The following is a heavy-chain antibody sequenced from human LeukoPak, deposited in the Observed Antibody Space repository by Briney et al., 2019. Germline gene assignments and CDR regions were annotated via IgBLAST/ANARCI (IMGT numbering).Heavy chain of an antibody. CDR2: ICDGGST. D-gene: IGHD3-22*01. Sequence: PSETLSLTCTVSGGSISSYYWSWIRQSPGKGLEWIGYICDGGSTKYNPSLKRRVTMSPDMSKNQFSLKLTSVTAADTAVYYCARLESGVLGDPYYYDSTGYYYRGYFDSWGQGTLVTVSS. CDR1: GGSISSYY. J-gene: IGHJ4*02. V-gene: IGHV4-59*08. CDR3: ARLESGVLGDPYYYDSTGYYYRGYFDS.